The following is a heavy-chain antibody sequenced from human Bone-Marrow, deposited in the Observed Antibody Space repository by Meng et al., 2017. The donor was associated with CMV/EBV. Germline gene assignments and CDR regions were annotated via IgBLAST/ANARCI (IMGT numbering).Heavy chain of an antibody. CDR1: GGTFSIYT. Sequence: SVKVSCKASGGTFSIYTISWVRQAPGQGLEWMGRIIPILGIANYAQKFQGRVTITADKSTSTAYMELSSLRSEDTAVYYCASSRGGGYYGSGYSGWGQGTLVTVSS. CDR3: ASSRGGGYYGSGYSG. CDR2: IIPILGIA. J-gene: IGHJ4*02. V-gene: IGHV1-69*02. D-gene: IGHD3-10*01.